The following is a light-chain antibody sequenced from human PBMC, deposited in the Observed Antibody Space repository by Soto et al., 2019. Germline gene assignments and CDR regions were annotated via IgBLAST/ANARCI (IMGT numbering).Light chain of an antibody. V-gene: IGKV3-20*01. J-gene: IGKJ1*01. CDR3: QQYGSSWT. CDR1: QSVSSSY. Sequence: VLTQSPGTLSLSPGERATLSCRASQSVSSSYLAWYQQKPGQAPRLLIYGASSRATGIPDRFSGSGSGTDFTLTISRLEPEDFAVYYCQQYGSSWTFGQGTKVDNK. CDR2: GAS.